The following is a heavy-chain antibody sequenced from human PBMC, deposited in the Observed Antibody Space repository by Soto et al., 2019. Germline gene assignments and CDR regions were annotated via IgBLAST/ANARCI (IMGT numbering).Heavy chain of an antibody. J-gene: IGHJ3*02. CDR1: GFTFSNHS. D-gene: IGHD3-9*01. CDR3: ARMYDILTGYFLGVAAFDI. Sequence: EVQLVESGGGLVKPGGSLRLSCAASGFTFSNHSMSWVRQAPGKGLEWVSSIRRSSSYKYFADSVQGRFTISKDNAKNAQYLQMNSLRVEDTAVYYCARMYDILTGYFLGVAAFDIWGQGTMVTVSS. V-gene: IGHV3-21*01. CDR2: IRRSSSYK.